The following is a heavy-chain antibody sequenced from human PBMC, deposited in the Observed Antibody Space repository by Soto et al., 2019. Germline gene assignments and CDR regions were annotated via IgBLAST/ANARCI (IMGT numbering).Heavy chain of an antibody. D-gene: IGHD2-21*01. CDR3: ATSVDTVAWY. J-gene: IGHJ4*02. Sequence: EVQLLESGGGLVQPGGSLRLSCAAPGFTITNTAMTWVRQAPGRGLEWVSGISSSGVSKYYADSVKGRFTISRDTSRSTVYLQLSSLTADDSAVYYCATSVDTVAWYWGRELWSPSPQ. CDR1: GFTITNTA. CDR2: ISSSGVSK. V-gene: IGHV3-23*01.